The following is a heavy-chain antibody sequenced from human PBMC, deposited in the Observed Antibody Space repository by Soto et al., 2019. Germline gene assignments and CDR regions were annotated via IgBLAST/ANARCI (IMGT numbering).Heavy chain of an antibody. CDR1: GASIISSNW. Sequence: QVQLQESGPGLVKPSGTLSLTCAVSGASIISSNWWSWVRQSPGRGLEWLGEIPHSGSINYNPSFESRLTVSVGKSKSPSSPKRNSVTSADTAVYYCARAVVAGPFDSWGQGNLVTVSS. D-gene: IGHD6-19*01. CDR2: IPHSGSI. CDR3: ARAVVAGPFDS. J-gene: IGHJ4*02. V-gene: IGHV4-4*02.